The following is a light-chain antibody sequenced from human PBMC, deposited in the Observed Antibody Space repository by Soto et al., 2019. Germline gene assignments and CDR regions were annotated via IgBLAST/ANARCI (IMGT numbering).Light chain of an antibody. CDR1: QGIGNS. CDR2: GVS. J-gene: IGKJ4*01. CDR3: LHHKSYPLT. Sequence: DIQMTQSPSAMSASVGERVTITCRASQGIGNSLAWFEQKQGKAPQRLIYGVSSLQSGVPARFSGTGSGTEFPLTISSLQPEDFAPYYCLHHKSYPLTFGEGTKVEIK. V-gene: IGKV1-17*03.